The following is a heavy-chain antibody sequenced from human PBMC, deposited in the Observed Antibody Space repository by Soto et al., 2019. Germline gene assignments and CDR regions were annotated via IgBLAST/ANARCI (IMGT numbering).Heavy chain of an antibody. CDR2: IVPVFATP. CDR3: ARHSGPQFYYYAMDV. Sequence: QVQLVQSGAEVRKPGSSAKVSCKAPGGTLSTYAMSWVRQAPGQGLEWMGGIVPVFATPTYAQRFQGRVTITADESTHTALMELSSLRSEDTAVYYCARHSGPQFYYYAMDVWGQGTTVTVSS. J-gene: IGHJ6*02. V-gene: IGHV1-69*01. D-gene: IGHD2-8*02. CDR1: GGTLSTYA.